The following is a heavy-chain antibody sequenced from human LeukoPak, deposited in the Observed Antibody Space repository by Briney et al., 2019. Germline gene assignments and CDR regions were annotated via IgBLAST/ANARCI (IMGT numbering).Heavy chain of an antibody. CDR2: SYWDDDK. V-gene: IGHV2-5*02. CDR1: GFSLSTRGEG. Sequence: SGPTLVKPTQTLTLTCTFSGFSLSTRGEGVGWIRQPPGKALEWLALSYWDDDKRYSPSLKSRLTITKDTSKNQVVLTMTNMDPVDTATYYCVHSLCGGGSCYSGFDYWGQGTLVTVSS. CDR3: VHSLCGGGSCYSGFDY. J-gene: IGHJ4*02. D-gene: IGHD2-15*01.